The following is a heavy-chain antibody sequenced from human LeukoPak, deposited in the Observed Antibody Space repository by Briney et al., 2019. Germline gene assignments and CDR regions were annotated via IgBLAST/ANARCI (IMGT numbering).Heavy chain of an antibody. Sequence: PGGSLRLSCAASGFTFSSYWMSWVRQAPGKGLEWVSSISSSSSYIYYADSVKGRFTISRDNAKNSLYLQMNSLRAEDTALYYCAKDSQGSLSFDPWGQGTLVTVSS. CDR3: AKDSQGSLSFDP. V-gene: IGHV3-21*04. J-gene: IGHJ5*02. CDR2: ISSSSSYI. CDR1: GFTFSSYW. D-gene: IGHD6-6*01.